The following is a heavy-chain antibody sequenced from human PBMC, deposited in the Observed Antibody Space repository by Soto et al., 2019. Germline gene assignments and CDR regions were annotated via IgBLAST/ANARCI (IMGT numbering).Heavy chain of an antibody. D-gene: IGHD3-22*01. J-gene: IGHJ4*02. CDR2: ISGSGGAT. CDR1: GFTFSNYA. V-gene: IGHV3-23*01. CDR3: ARDRGIVVGGFDF. Sequence: VQLLESGGGLVQPGGSLRLSCAASGFTFSNYAMNWVRLAPGKGLEWVSAISGSGGATYYTDSVKGRFTISRDNSKNTLHVQKNGRRAEDTAAYYCARDRGIVVGGFDFWGQGTLVTVSS.